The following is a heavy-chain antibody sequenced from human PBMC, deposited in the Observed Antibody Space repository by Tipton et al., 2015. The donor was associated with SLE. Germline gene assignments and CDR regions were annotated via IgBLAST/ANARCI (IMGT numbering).Heavy chain of an antibody. Sequence: SLRLSCAASGIPFGRYGMHWVRQTPGKGLEWVASITYDGSDKDYADSVKGRFTISRDNSKTTLYLQMNSLRVEDTAVYYCARGLGEWYFDLWGRGTLVTVSS. CDR2: ITYDGSDK. V-gene: IGHV3-33*05. CDR1: GIPFGRYG. J-gene: IGHJ2*01. D-gene: IGHD3-16*01. CDR3: ARGLGEWYFDL.